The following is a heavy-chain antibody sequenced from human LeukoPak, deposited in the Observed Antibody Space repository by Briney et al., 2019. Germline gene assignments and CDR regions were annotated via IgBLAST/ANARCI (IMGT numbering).Heavy chain of an antibody. CDR2: VYDRGST. V-gene: IGHV4-59*08. CDR3: ARGGRDSFETSGVFDS. CDR1: GGSISNYY. D-gene: IGHD3-22*01. Sequence: SETLSLTCTVSGGSISNYYWSWVRQPPGKGLEWIGYVYDRGSTKYNPPLKSRVTISIDTAKNQFSLTLSSVTAADTAVYYCARGGRDSFETSGVFDSWGQGTLVTVSS. J-gene: IGHJ4*02.